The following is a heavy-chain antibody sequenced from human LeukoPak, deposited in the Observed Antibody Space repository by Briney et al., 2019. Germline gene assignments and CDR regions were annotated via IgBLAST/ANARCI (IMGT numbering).Heavy chain of an antibody. V-gene: IGHV3-53*01. Sequence: GGSLRLSCAASGFTVSSNYMSWVRQAPGKGLEWVSVIYSGGSTYYADSVKGRFTISRDNSKNTLYLQMNSLRAEDTAVYYCARSGRFPPGLFDYWGQGTLVTVSS. CDR1: GFTVSSNY. CDR2: IYSGGST. D-gene: IGHD3-10*01. CDR3: ARSGRFPPGLFDY. J-gene: IGHJ4*02.